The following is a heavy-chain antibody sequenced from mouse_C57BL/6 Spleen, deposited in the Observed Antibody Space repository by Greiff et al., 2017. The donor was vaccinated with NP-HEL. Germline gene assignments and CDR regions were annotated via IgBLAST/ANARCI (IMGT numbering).Heavy chain of an antibody. Sequence: VQLQQSGAELARPGASVKLSCKASGYTFTSYGISWVKQRTGQGLEWIGEIYPRSGNTYYNEKFKGKATLTADKSSSTAYMELRSLTSEDSAVYFCARSGDYYGSSYAWFAYWGQGTLVTVSA. CDR1: GYTFTSYG. V-gene: IGHV1-81*01. J-gene: IGHJ3*01. CDR3: ARSGDYYGSSYAWFAY. CDR2: IYPRSGNT. D-gene: IGHD1-1*01.